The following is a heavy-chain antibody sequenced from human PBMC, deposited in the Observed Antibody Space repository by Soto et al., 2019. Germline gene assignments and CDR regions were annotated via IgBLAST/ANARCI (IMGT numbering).Heavy chain of an antibody. V-gene: IGHV3-23*01. Sequence: EVQLLDSGGGLVQPGGSLRLSCAASGFTFSNYAMTWVRQGPGKGLEWVSGISGSGGRSYYADSVKGRFTISRDNSKSTLYLQMNSLRAEAMAVYYCAKAYFVWSSEQPYYFDYWGQGTLVTVSS. CDR1: GFTFSNYA. CDR2: ISGSGGRS. D-gene: IGHD3-16*01. J-gene: IGHJ4*02. CDR3: AKAYFVWSSEQPYYFDY.